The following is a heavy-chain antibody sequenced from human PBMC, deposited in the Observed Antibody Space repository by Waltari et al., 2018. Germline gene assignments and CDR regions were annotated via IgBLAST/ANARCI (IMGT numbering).Heavy chain of an antibody. CDR1: GYNFIDYY. Sequence: QVQLVQSGAEVKTPGASVKVSCKDSGYNFIDYYLHWVRQAPGQGLEWMGRINPKSGGKNFAQKFQDRVTMTGDTSNSTAYMELTILTSDDTAVYFCARGQYSTLYDMDVWGQGTTVTVSS. J-gene: IGHJ6*02. D-gene: IGHD2-15*01. CDR2: INPKSGGK. CDR3: ARGQYSTLYDMDV. V-gene: IGHV1-2*06.